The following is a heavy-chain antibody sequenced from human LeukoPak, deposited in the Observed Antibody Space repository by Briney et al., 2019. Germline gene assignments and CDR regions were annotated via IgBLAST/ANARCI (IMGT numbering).Heavy chain of an antibody. J-gene: IGHJ6*03. CDR1: GFTFSDSY. CDR3: ARAGAAAGTGYMDV. V-gene: IGHV4-38-2*01. CDR2: IYHSGST. Sequence: PGGSLRLSCAASGFTFSDSYMSWVRQAPGKGLEWIGSIYHSGSTYYNPSLKSRVTISVDTSKNQFSLKLSSVTAADTAVYYCARAGAAAGTGYMDVWGKGTTVTVSS. D-gene: IGHD6-13*01.